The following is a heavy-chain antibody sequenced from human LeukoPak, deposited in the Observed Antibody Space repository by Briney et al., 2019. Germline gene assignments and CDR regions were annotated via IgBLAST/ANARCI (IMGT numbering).Heavy chain of an antibody. Sequence: ASVTVSCKASGYTFTHHGITWVRQAPGQGLEWMGWISGYNGDTHFAQNFRGRITMTTDTATSTAYMELRSLTSGDTAVYYCARDPTNTSGRYAHFDYWGQGTLVTVSS. CDR1: GYTFTHHG. CDR2: ISGYNGDT. J-gene: IGHJ4*02. D-gene: IGHD6-19*01. CDR3: ARDPTNTSGRYAHFDY. V-gene: IGHV1-18*01.